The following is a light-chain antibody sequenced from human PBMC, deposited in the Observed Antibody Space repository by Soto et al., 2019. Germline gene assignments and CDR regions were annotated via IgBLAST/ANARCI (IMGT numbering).Light chain of an antibody. CDR2: EAS. CDR1: QSVGSTY. CDR3: QQLGTSPRYT. J-gene: IGKJ2*01. V-gene: IGKV3-20*01. Sequence: EILLTQSPGTLSLSPGERATLSCRTSQSVGSTYLAWYQQKPGQAPRLLIYEASRRATGIPDRFSGSGSGTDFTLTISRLQPEDVAVYYCQQLGTSPRYTFGQGTKLEI.